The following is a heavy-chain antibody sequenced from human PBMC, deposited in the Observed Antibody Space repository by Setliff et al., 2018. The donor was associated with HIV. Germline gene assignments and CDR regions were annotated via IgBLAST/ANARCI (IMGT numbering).Heavy chain of an antibody. J-gene: IGHJ4*02. CDR3: ARDRIPSKWLLESDY. V-gene: IGHV1-18*01. CDR2: ISPYNGNT. CDR1: GYTFTNFG. Sequence: KVSCKASGYTFTNFGITWVRQAPGQGLEWMGWISPYNGNTNYAPELHDRVTMTTDTSTSTASLELRSLRSDDTAVYYCARDRIPSKWLLESDYWGQGTLVTVSS. D-gene: IGHD3-22*01.